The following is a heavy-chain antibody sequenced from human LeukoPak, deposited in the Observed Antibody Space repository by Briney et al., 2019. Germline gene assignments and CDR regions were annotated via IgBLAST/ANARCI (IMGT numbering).Heavy chain of an antibody. V-gene: IGHV3-7*02. CDR1: GFTFSRYW. Sequence: PGGSLRLSCAASGFTFSRYWMSWVRQASGKGLEWVANIKEDGTVKYYVESVKGRFTISRDNAKNSLYLQMNSLRAEDTAVYYCATSITMFDYWGQGTLVTVSS. CDR2: IKEDGTVK. D-gene: IGHD3-10*01. J-gene: IGHJ4*02. CDR3: ATSITMFDY.